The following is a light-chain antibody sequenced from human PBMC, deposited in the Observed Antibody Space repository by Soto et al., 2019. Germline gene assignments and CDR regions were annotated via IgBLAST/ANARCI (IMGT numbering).Light chain of an antibody. J-gene: IGKJ3*01. V-gene: IGKV4-1*01. Sequence: DIVMTQSTDSLAVSLGERANLNRNTSQSVFYSPKYKNNIAWYQQKPRQPPKLLIYWASTRESGAPDRFSGSGSGTDFTLTISSLQAEDVAVYYCQQYYSLPFTFGPGTKVDIK. CDR2: WAS. CDR3: QQYYSLPFT. CDR1: QSVFYSPKYKNN.